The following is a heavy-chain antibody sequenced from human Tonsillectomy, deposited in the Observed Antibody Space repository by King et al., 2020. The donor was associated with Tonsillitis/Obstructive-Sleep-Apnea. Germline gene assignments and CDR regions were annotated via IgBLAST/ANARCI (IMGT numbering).Heavy chain of an antibody. CDR1: GFTFSSYW. D-gene: IGHD3-9*01. V-gene: IGHV3-74*01. CDR2: IISDGSST. J-gene: IGHJ3*02. CDR3: ARDLKYYDILTGYYEGAFDI. Sequence: VQLVESGGGLVQPGGSLRLSCAASGFTFSSYWMRWVRQAPGKGLVWVSRIISDGSSTSYADSVKGRFTISRDNAKNTLYLQMNSLRAEDTAVYYCARDLKYYDILTGYYEGAFDIWGQGTMVTVSS.